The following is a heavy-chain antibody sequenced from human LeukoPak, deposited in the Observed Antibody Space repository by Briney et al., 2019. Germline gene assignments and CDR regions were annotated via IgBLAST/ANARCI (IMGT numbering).Heavy chain of an antibody. CDR3: AIEVREWAVTTGDYFDY. CDR2: TYYRSKWYN. D-gene: IGHD4-11*01. J-gene: IGHJ4*02. CDR1: GDSVSSNSAA. V-gene: IGHV6-1*01. Sequence: SQTLSLTCAMSGDSVSSNSAAWNWIRQSPSRGLEWLGRTYYRSKWYNDYAVSVKSRITINPDTSKNQFSLQLNSVTPEDTAVYYCAIEVREWAVTTGDYFDYWGQGTLVTVSS.